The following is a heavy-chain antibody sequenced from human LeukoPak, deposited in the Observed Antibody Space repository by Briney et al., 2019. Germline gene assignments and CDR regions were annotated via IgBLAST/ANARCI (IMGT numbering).Heavy chain of an antibody. CDR1: GFTFSSHS. V-gene: IGHV3-7*01. CDR3: ARLLHYERSVYRPVDC. D-gene: IGHD5/OR15-5a*01. J-gene: IGHJ4*02. Sequence: VQPGGSLRLSCAASGFTFSSHSMSWVRQAPGKGLEWVANGKEDGSEENYVDSVKGRFTISRDNAVKSLYLQMNSLRAEDTAVYFCARLLHYERSVYRPVDCWGQGTLVAVSS. CDR2: GKEDGSEE.